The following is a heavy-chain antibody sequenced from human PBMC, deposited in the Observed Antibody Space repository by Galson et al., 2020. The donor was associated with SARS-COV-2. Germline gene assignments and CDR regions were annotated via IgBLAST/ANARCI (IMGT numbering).Heavy chain of an antibody. CDR3: ARTSFECPQRCHPRTPFDY. D-gene: IGHD3-16*01. Sequence: SQTLSLTCDVSGDSVSSKSAAWSWIRQSPSRGLEWLGRTFYRSKWSSEYPVSMKSRLTINPDPSKNQFSLQLNSVTPEDTAIYYCARTSFECPQRCHPRTPFDYWGQGILVTVSS. CDR2: TFYRSKWSS. CDR1: GDSVSSKSAA. V-gene: IGHV6-1*01. J-gene: IGHJ4*02.